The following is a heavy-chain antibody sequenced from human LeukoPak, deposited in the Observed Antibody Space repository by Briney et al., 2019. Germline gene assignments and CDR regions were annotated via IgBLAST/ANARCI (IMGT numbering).Heavy chain of an antibody. CDR3: AGDYGSGSYYNY. CDR2: IYYSGST. J-gene: IGHJ4*02. D-gene: IGHD3-10*01. V-gene: IGHV4-59*01. CDR1: GGSISRYY. Sequence: SETLSLTCTVSGGSISRYYWSWIRQPPGKGLEWIGYIYYSGSTNYNPSLKSRFTISVDTSKNQFSLKLSSVTAADTAVYYCAGDYGSGSYYNYWGQGTLVTVSS.